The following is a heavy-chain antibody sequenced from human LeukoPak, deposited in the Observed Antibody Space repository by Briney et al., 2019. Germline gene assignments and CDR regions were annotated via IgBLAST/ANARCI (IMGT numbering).Heavy chain of an antibody. CDR1: LGSHW. V-gene: IGHV3-7*01. J-gene: IGHJ4*02. CDR2: IKEDGSQK. Sequence: GGSLRLSCVGDLGSHWMGWVRQAPGKGLEWVANIKEDGSQKYYMDSVKGRFTISRDNAKSSLFLQMNNLRVEDTAVYYCTRDQTWGQGTLVTVSS. CDR3: TRDQT.